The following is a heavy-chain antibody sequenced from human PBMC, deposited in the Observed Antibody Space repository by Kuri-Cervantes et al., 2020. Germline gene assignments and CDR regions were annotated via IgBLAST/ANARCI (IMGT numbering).Heavy chain of an antibody. CDR1: GGSISSGGYS. CDR2: IYHSGST. D-gene: IGHD2-15*01. Sequence: SQTLSLTCAVSGGSISSGGYSWSWIRQPPGKGLEWIGYIYHSGSTYYNPSLKSRVTISVDRSKNQFSLKLSSVTAADTAVYYCARGQEYCSGGSCRSYYFDYWGQGTLVTVSS. CDR3: ARGQEYCSGGSCRSYYFDY. V-gene: IGHV4-30-2*01. J-gene: IGHJ4*02.